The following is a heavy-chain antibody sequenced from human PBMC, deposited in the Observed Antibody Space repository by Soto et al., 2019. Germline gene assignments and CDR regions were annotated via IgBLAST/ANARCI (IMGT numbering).Heavy chain of an antibody. D-gene: IGHD3-10*01. CDR1: GCTFSSYS. V-gene: IGHV1-69*13. CDR2: IIPIFGTA. Sequence: SVKLSCKASGCTFSSYSISWVRQAPGQGLEWMGGIIPIFGTANYAQKFQGRVTITADESTSTAYMELSSLRSEDTAVYYCASKYYCSCTRSYYYYYGMDVWGQGTTVTVS. CDR3: ASKYYCSCTRSYYYYYGMDV. J-gene: IGHJ6*02.